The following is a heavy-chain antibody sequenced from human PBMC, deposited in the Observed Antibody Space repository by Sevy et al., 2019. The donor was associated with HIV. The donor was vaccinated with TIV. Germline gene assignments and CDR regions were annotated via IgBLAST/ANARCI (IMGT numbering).Heavy chain of an antibody. J-gene: IGHJ6*02. Sequence: ASLKVSCKASGYTFTSYGISWVRQAPGQGLEWMGWISAYNGNTNYAQKLQGRVTMTTDTSTSTAYMELRSLRSDDTAVYYCARLPLNYYDSSGYYTPLYYYYGMDVWGQGTTVTVSS. D-gene: IGHD3-22*01. CDR3: ARLPLNYYDSSGYYTPLYYYYGMDV. CDR2: ISAYNGNT. V-gene: IGHV1-18*01. CDR1: GYTFTSYG.